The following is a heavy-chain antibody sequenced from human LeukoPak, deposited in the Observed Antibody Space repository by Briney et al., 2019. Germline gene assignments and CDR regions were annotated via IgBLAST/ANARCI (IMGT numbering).Heavy chain of an antibody. CDR3: ARAVGTSRNFFDY. D-gene: IGHD4-23*01. Sequence: SETLSLTCAVYGGSFSGYYWSWIRQPPGKGLEWIGEINHSGSTNYNPSLKSRVTISVDTSKNQFSLNLSSVTAADTAMYYCARAVGTSRNFFDYWGQGTLVTVSS. CDR2: INHSGST. V-gene: IGHV4-34*01. J-gene: IGHJ4*02. CDR1: GGSFSGYY.